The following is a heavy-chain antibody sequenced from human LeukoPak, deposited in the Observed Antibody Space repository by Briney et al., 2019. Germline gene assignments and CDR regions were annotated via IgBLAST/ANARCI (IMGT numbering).Heavy chain of an antibody. D-gene: IGHD3-16*01. CDR1: GYTFTSYD. CDR3: ARASRWGGYYYYYGMDV. Sequence: GASAKVSCKASGYTFTSYDINWVRQATGQGLEWMGWMNPNSGNTGYAQKFQGRVTMTRNTSISTAYMELSSLRSEDTAVYYCARASRWGGYYYYYGMDVWGQGTTVTVSS. J-gene: IGHJ6*02. CDR2: MNPNSGNT. V-gene: IGHV1-8*01.